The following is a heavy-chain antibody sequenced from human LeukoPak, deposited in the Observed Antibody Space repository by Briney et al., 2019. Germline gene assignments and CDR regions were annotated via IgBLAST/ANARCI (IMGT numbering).Heavy chain of an antibody. Sequence: PGGSLRLSCTASGFTFGDYAMSWFRQAPGKGLEWVGFIRSKAYGGTTEYAASVKGRFTISRDDSKNTLYLQMNSLRAEDTALYHCARVRGGNILVGATYDVWPNDAFDIWGQGTMVTVSS. CDR3: ARVRGGNILVGATYDVWPNDAFDI. CDR2: IRSKAYGGTT. V-gene: IGHV3-49*03. CDR1: GFTFGDYA. D-gene: IGHD1-26*01. J-gene: IGHJ3*02.